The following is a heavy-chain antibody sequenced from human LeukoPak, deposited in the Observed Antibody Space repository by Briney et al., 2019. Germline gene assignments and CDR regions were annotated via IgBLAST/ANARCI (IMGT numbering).Heavy chain of an antibody. V-gene: IGHV4-39*02. CDR3: ARESVPYAPGGDY. CDR1: GGSISSSSHY. D-gene: IGHD3-16*01. Sequence: PSETLSLTCTVSGGSISSSSHYWGWIRQPPGKGLEWIGIIYYSGTTYYNPSLKSRVTISVDTSTNQFSLKLSSVTAADTAVYYCARESVPYAPGGDYWGQGTLVTVSS. CDR2: IYYSGTT. J-gene: IGHJ4*02.